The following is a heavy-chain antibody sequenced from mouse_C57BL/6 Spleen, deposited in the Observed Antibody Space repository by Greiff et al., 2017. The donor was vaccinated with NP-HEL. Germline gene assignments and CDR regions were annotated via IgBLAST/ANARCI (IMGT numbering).Heavy chain of an antibody. V-gene: IGHV1-69*01. D-gene: IGHD4-1*01. Sequence: VQLQQPGAELVMPGASVKLSCKASGYTFTSYWMHWVKQRPGQGLEWIGEIDPSDSYTNYNQKFKGKSTLTVDKSSSTAYMQLSSLTSEDSAVYYCARSLTGVWGQGTLVTVSA. J-gene: IGHJ3*01. CDR3: ARSLTGV. CDR1: GYTFTSYW. CDR2: IDPSDSYT.